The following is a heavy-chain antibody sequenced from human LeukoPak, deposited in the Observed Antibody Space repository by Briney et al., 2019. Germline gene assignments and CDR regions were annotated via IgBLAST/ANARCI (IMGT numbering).Heavy chain of an antibody. J-gene: IGHJ4*02. Sequence: GGSLRLSCAASGFTFSSYSMNWVRQAPGKGPEWVSSISSSSSYIYYADSVKGRFTISRDNAKNSLYLQMNSLRAEDTAVYYCAKDFRVVVAATFDYWGQGTLVTVSS. V-gene: IGHV3-21*01. D-gene: IGHD2-15*01. CDR3: AKDFRVVVAATFDY. CDR2: ISSSSSYI. CDR1: GFTFSSYS.